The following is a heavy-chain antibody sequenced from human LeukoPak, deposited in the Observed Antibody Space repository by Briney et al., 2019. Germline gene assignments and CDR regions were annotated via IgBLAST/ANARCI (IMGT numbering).Heavy chain of an antibody. Sequence: IPGGSLRLSCAASGFTFSSYSMNWVRQAPGKGLEWVSSISSSSSYIYYADSVKGRFTISRDNAKNSLYLQMNSLRAEDTAVYYCASLLPLYYDILTGYQDWYFDLWGRGTLVTVCS. CDR2: ISSSSSYI. D-gene: IGHD3-9*01. V-gene: IGHV3-21*01. CDR1: GFTFSSYS. CDR3: ASLLPLYYDILTGYQDWYFDL. J-gene: IGHJ2*01.